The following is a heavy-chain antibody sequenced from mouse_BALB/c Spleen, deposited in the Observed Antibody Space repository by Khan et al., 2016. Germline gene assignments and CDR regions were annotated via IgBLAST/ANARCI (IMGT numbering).Heavy chain of an antibody. J-gene: IGHJ4*01. V-gene: IGHV1-61*01. CDR3: TRSAYGNHPYYAMDY. D-gene: IGHD2-1*01. Sequence: QVRLQQSGTELVRPGASVKLSCKASGYSFTRYWMNWVKQRPGQGLEWIGMIHPSDSESRLNQKFNDKATLTVDNSSSIAYMQLSSPTSEDSAVYYSTRSAYGNHPYYAMDYWGQGTSVTVSS. CDR1: GYSFTRYW. CDR2: IHPSDSES.